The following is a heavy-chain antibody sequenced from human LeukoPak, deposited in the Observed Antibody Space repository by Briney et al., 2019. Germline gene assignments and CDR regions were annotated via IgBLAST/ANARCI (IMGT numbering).Heavy chain of an antibody. CDR3: ARRGIYGFWSGYYTP. Sequence: SETLSLTCAVYGGSFSGYYWSWIRQPPGKGLEWIGEINHSGSTNYNPSLKSRVTISVDTSKNQFSLKLSSVTAADTAVYYCARRGIYGFWSGYYTPWGQGTLVTVSS. CDR2: INHSGST. CDR1: GGSFSGYY. D-gene: IGHD3-3*01. J-gene: IGHJ5*02. V-gene: IGHV4-34*01.